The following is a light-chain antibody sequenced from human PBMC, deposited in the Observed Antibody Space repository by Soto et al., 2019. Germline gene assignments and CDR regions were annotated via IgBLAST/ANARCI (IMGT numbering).Light chain of an antibody. V-gene: IGLV2-14*01. CDR2: EVS. CDR1: SSDIGGFNY. CDR3: SSYTSTKVL. Sequence: QSALTQPASVSGSPGQSITISCTGTSSDIGGFNYVSWYQQHPGTAPKLIIYEVSNRPSGISNRFSGSKSGNTASLTISGLQAEDEADYYCSSYTSTKVLFGGGTKLTVL. J-gene: IGLJ2*01.